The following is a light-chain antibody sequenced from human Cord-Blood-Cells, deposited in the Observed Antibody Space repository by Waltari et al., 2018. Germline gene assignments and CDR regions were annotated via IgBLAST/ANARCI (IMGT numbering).Light chain of an antibody. Sequence: QSALTPPASVSGSPAPSITISCTCTRSHVGISNLVSRYQQHPGKAPKLMLYEVSKRPSGVSNRFSGSKSGNTASLTISGLQAEDEADYYCCSYAGSSTFYVFGTGTKVTVL. J-gene: IGLJ1*01. V-gene: IGLV2-23*02. CDR3: CSYAGSSTFYV. CDR2: EVS. CDR1: RSHVGISNL.